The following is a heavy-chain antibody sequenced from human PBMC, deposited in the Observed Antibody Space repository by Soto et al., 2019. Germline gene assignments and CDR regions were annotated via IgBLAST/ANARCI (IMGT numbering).Heavy chain of an antibody. CDR3: AKGVLSFHYGMEV. Sequence: EVQLLQSGGGFRPPGGSVRISRATSGITFNTYPMTWVRQAPGKGLEWVASISSTAGRTSSYADSVKGRFAIARDFSDNSVYLEMNNLRVDDTAVYFCAKGVLSFHYGMEVWGQGTTVTVSS. D-gene: IGHD3-10*01. V-gene: IGHV3-23*01. CDR1: GITFNTYP. J-gene: IGHJ6*02. CDR2: ISSTAGRTS.